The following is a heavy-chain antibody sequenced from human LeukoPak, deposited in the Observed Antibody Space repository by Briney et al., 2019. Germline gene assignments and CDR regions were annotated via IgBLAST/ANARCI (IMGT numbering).Heavy chain of an antibody. CDR2: IYPGDSDT. CDR1: GYSFPNYW. CDR3: ARGPYAYTSSATLGSYNWFDP. J-gene: IGHJ5*02. Sequence: GESLKISCKGSGYSFPNYWIGWVRQMPGKGLEWMGIIYPGDSDTRYSTSFQDQVTISVDKSISTAYLQWSSLKASDTAMYYCARGPYAYTSSATLGSYNWFDPWGQGSLVTVSS. D-gene: IGHD2-2*02. V-gene: IGHV5-51*01.